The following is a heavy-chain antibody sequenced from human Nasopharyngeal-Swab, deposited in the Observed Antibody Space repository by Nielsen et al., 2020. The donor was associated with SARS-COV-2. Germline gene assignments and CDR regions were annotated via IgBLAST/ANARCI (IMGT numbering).Heavy chain of an antibody. CDR2: IRSKAYGGTT. J-gene: IGHJ6*02. Sequence: GGSLRLSCTASGFTFGDYAMSWVRQDPGKGLEWVGFIRSKAYGGTTEYAASVKGRFTISRDDSKSIAYLQMNSLKTEDTAVYYCTRDIRVRGVPSDYYYGMDVWGQGTTVTVSS. V-gene: IGHV3-49*04. CDR1: GFTFGDYA. D-gene: IGHD3-10*01. CDR3: TRDIRVRGVPSDYYYGMDV.